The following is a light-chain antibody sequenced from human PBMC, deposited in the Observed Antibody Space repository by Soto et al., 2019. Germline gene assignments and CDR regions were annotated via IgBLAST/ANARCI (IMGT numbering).Light chain of an antibody. J-gene: IGKJ1*01. V-gene: IGKV3-20*01. CDR3: QYYGSSRT. CDR2: DAS. CDR1: QSVSRFY. Sequence: EIVLTQSPCILSLSPGERATLSCRASQSVSRFYLAWYQHKPGQAPRLLMYDASSRASGIPDRFSGSGSGTDFTLTISRLEPEDFAVYYCQYYGSSRTFGQGKRWIS.